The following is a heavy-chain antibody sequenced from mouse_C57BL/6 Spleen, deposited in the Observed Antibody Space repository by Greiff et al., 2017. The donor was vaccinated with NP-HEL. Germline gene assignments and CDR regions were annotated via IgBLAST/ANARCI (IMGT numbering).Heavy chain of an antibody. CDR1: GYTFTDYN. J-gene: IGHJ3*01. CDR3: ARSDYYGSSQFAY. Sequence: VQLKESGPELVKPGASVKIPCKASGYTFTDYNMDWVKQSHGKSLEWIGDINPNNGGTIYNQKFKGKATLTVDKSSSTAYMELRSLTSEDTAVYYCARSDYYGSSQFAYWGQGTLVTVSA. D-gene: IGHD1-1*01. V-gene: IGHV1-18*01. CDR2: INPNNGGT.